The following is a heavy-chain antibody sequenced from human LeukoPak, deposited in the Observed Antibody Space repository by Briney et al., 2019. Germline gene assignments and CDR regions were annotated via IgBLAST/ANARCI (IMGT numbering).Heavy chain of an antibody. CDR2: INPNTGVT. CDR3: ARGDYGRADP. Sequence: ASVKVSCKASGYTFTAYYIHWVRQAPGQGLEWMGLINPNTGVTKFAQKFHGRVSMSRDTSISTAYMGLNRLTSDDTAVYFCARGDYGRADPWGQGSLVTVSS. D-gene: IGHD4-17*01. V-gene: IGHV1-2*02. J-gene: IGHJ5*02. CDR1: GYTFTAYY.